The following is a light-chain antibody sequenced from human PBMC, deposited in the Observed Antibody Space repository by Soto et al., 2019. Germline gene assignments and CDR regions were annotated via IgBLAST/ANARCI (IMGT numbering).Light chain of an antibody. V-gene: IGKV3-15*01. J-gene: IGKJ5*01. CDR2: GAS. Sequence: EIVLTQSPAPPSVSPGERVTLSCRASQSLTRNLAWYQQKPGQAPRLLIYGASTRATGIPARFSGSGSETDFTLTVSSLRSEDSAVYYCQQYNYWPITFGQGTRLEIK. CDR1: QSLTRN. CDR3: QQYNYWPIT.